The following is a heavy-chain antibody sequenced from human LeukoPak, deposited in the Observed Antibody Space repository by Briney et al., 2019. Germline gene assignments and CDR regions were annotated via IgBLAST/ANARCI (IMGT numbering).Heavy chain of an antibody. D-gene: IGHD6-13*01. Sequence: GGSLRLSCAASGFSFSSHWVHWVRQAPGKGLVWVSRISDDGSYTSNVDSVKGRFTISRDNVNNMLYLHMNSLRAEDTAVYYCGREMIAAPGTLSVDYWGQGTLVTVSS. CDR3: GREMIAAPGTLSVDY. CDR1: GFSFSSHW. J-gene: IGHJ4*02. CDR2: ISDDGSYT. V-gene: IGHV3-74*01.